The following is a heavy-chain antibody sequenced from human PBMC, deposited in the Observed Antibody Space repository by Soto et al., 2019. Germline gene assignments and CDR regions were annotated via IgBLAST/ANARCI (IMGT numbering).Heavy chain of an antibody. CDR2: IYWDDDK. Sequence: QITLKESGPTLVKPAQTLTLTCTFSGFSLSTSGVGVGWIRQPPGKALEWLALIYWDDDKRYSPSLKSRLTITEDTSKNQVVLTMTNMDPVDTATYYCAHRQRTVYFDYWGQGTLVTVSS. D-gene: IGHD4-17*01. CDR1: GFSLSTSGVG. J-gene: IGHJ4*02. CDR3: AHRQRTVYFDY. V-gene: IGHV2-5*02.